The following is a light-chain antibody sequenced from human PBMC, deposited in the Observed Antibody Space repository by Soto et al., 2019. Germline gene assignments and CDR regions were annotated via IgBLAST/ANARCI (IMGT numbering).Light chain of an antibody. V-gene: IGKV3-11*01. CDR1: QSVSSY. J-gene: IGKJ1*01. CDR3: QQRSNYPT. Sequence: EIVLTQSPATLSLSPGERATLSCRASQSVSSYLAWYQQKPGQAPRLLIYDASNRATGIPARFSGSGSGTDFTLTISSLEPEDFPVYYCQQRSNYPTFGQGTKVEIK. CDR2: DAS.